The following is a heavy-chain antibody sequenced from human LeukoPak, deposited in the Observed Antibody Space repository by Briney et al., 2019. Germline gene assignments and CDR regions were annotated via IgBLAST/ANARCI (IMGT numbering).Heavy chain of an antibody. D-gene: IGHD1-26*01. CDR3: VSLGGATPY. V-gene: IGHV3-30-3*01. J-gene: IGHJ4*02. CDR2: ISYDGSNK. CDR1: GFTFSSYA. Sequence: GRSLRLSCAASGFTFSSYAMHWVRQAPGKGLEWVAVISYDGSNKYYADSVKGRFTISRDNSKNTLYLQMNSLRAEDTAVYYCVSLGGATPYWGQGTLVTVSS.